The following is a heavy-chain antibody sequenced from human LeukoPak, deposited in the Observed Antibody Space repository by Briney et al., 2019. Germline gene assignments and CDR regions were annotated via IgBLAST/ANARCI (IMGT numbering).Heavy chain of an antibody. D-gene: IGHD5-18*01. V-gene: IGHV3-23*01. CDR2: ISGSGGST. Sequence: GGSLRLSCAASGLTFSSYAMSWVRQAPGKGLEWVSAISGSGGSTYYADSVKGRFTISRDNSKNTLYLQMNSLRAEDTAVYYCAKAPSVDTAMVNFDYWGQGTLVTVSS. J-gene: IGHJ4*02. CDR1: GLTFSSYA. CDR3: AKAPSVDTAMVNFDY.